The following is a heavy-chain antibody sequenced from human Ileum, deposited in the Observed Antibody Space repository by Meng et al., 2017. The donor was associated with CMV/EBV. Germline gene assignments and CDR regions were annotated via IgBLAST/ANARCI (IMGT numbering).Heavy chain of an antibody. CDR3: ARGRLWFGEFDY. Sequence: ASVKVSCKASGYTLTGYYMHWVRQAPGQGLEWMGWINPNSGGTNYAQKFQGRVTMTRDTSISTAYMELSRLRSDDTAVYYCARGRLWFGEFDYWGQGTLVTVSS. J-gene: IGHJ4*02. CDR2: INPNSGGT. CDR1: GYTLTGYY. D-gene: IGHD3-10*01. V-gene: IGHV1-2*02.